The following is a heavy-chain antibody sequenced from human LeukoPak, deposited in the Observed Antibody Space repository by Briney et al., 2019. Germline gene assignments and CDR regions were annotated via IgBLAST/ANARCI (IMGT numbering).Heavy chain of an antibody. D-gene: IGHD3-10*01. CDR2: INPSGGST. CDR3: AREGSLLWFGELSRWFDP. Sequence: ASVKVSCKASGYTFTSYYMHWVRQAPGQGLEWMGIINPSGGSTSYVQKFQGRVTMTRDTSTSAVYMELSSLRSEDTAVYYCAREGSLLWFGELSRWFDPWGQGTQVTVSS. V-gene: IGHV1-46*01. CDR1: GYTFTSYY. J-gene: IGHJ5*02.